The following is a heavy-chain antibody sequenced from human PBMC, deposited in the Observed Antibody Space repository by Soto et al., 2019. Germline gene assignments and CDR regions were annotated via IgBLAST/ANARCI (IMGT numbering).Heavy chain of an antibody. J-gene: IGHJ4*02. CDR1: GYTFTGYY. Sequence: ASVKVSCKASGYTFTGYYMHWVRQAPGQGLEWMGWINPNSGGTNYAQKFQGWVTMTRDTSISTAYMELSRLRSDDTAVYYCARAGGWYYFNYGVQGPLFPFSS. CDR2: INPNSGGT. CDR3: ARAGGWYYFNY. V-gene: IGHV1-2*04. D-gene: IGHD2-15*01.